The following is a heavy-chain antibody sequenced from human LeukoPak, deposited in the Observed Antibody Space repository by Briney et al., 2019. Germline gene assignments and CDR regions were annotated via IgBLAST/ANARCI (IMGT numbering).Heavy chain of an antibody. J-gene: IGHJ3*02. V-gene: IGHV3-23*01. CDR2: ISGGGGST. D-gene: IGHD3-22*01. CDR3: AKGVNYYDSSGYLRMAPHDAFDI. Sequence: PGGSLRLSCAASGFTFNSYAMTWVRQAPGKGLEWVSGISGGGGSTYYTDSVKGRFTISRDNSKNTLYLQMNSLRAEDTAVYYCAKGVNYYDSSGYLRMAPHDAFDIWGQGTMVTVSS. CDR1: GFTFNSYA.